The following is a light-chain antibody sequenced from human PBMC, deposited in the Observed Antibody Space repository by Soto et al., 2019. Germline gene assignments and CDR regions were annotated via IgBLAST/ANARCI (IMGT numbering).Light chain of an antibody. V-gene: IGKV1-12*01. CDR3: QQGDSFPIT. Sequence: DIQMTQSPSSVSASVGDRDTITCRASQSISSWLAWYQQKPRTVPRLLIYAASSLQSGVPSRFGGSGAGTEFTLTISSLQPEDFGTYYCQQGDSFPITFGQGTRLEIK. CDR2: AAS. J-gene: IGKJ5*01. CDR1: QSISSW.